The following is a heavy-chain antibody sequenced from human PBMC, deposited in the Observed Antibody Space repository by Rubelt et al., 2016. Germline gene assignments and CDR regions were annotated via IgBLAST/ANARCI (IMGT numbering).Heavy chain of an antibody. CDR2: IIPILGIA. V-gene: IGHV1-69*04. Sequence: QVQLVQSGAEVKKPGSSVKVSCKASGGTFSSYAISWVRQAPGQGLEWMGRIIPILGIANYAQKFQGRVTITANTSTSTAYMELSSLRSEDTAVYYCASSLPDLFGIAAREYYYYCGMDAWGQGTTVTVSS. CDR3: ASSLPDLFGIAAREYYYYCGMDA. CDR1: GGTFSSYA. J-gene: IGHJ6*02. D-gene: IGHD6-6*01.